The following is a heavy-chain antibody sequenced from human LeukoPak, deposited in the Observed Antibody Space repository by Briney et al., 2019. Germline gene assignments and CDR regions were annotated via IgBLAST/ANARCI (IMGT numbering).Heavy chain of an antibody. Sequence: GGSLRLSCAASGFTFSSYGNHWVWHAPGKGLGLVSRINSDVSSTNYADSVEGRFTISRDNAKNTLYLQMNSLRAEDTAVYYCARTGAGKGNAVDIWGQGRMVTVS. D-gene: IGHD6-19*01. CDR2: INSDVSST. J-gene: IGHJ3*02. CDR3: ARTGAGKGNAVDI. CDR1: GFTFSSYG. V-gene: IGHV3-74*01.